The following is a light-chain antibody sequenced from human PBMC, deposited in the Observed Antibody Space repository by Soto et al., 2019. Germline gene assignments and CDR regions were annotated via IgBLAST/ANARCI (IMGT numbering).Light chain of an antibody. CDR2: GAS. J-gene: IGKJ1*01. Sequence: ETVLTQSPGTLSLSPGERATLSCRASQTIRSNYLAWYRQTPGQAPRLLIYGASNRATGIADRFSGSGSGTDFTLLISRREPEDFALYYCQQYGSSPWTFGQGTKVEIK. CDR3: QQYGSSPWT. CDR1: QTIRSNY. V-gene: IGKV3-20*01.